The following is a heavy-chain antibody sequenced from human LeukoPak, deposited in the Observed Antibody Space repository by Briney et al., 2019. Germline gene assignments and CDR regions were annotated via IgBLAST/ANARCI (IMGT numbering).Heavy chain of an antibody. D-gene: IGHD4-11*01. CDR1: GGSFSAYY. V-gene: IGHV4-34*01. Sequence: SETLSLTCAVYGGSFSAYYWSWIRQPAGKGLKWIGEINHSGSTNYNPSLKSRVTISVDTSKNQFSLKLSSVIAADTAMYYCTRGPYSNLGRFDYWGQGTLVTVSS. CDR2: INHSGST. J-gene: IGHJ4*02. CDR3: TRGPYSNLGRFDY.